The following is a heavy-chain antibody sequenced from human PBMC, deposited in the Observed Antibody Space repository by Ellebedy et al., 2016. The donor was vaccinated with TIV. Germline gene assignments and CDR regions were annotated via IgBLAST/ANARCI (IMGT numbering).Heavy chain of an antibody. D-gene: IGHD5/OR15-5a*01. V-gene: IGHV3-53*01. Sequence: GGSLRLSXAASGFLVSTNYMSWVRQAPGKGLEWVSVIYSGGTTYYADSVRGRFTIPRDNSKNTLYLHMNSLRAEDTAVYFCARDFVSGGMDVWGQGTTVTVSS. J-gene: IGHJ6*02. CDR2: IYSGGTT. CDR3: ARDFVSGGMDV. CDR1: GFLVSTNY.